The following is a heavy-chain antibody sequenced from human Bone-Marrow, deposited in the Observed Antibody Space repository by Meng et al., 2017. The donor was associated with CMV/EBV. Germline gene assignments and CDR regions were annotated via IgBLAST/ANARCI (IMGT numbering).Heavy chain of an antibody. Sequence: ASVKVSCKASGYTFTSYYMHWVRQAPGQGLEWMGIINPSGGSTSYAQKFQGRVTMTRDTSTSTVYMELSSLRSEDTAVYYCSRDWFGDGLGSPPFYYFDYWGQGTLATVSS. CDR3: SRDWFGDGLGSPPFYYFDY. V-gene: IGHV1-46*01. CDR2: INPSGGST. CDR1: GYTFTSYY. J-gene: IGHJ4*02. D-gene: IGHD3-10*01.